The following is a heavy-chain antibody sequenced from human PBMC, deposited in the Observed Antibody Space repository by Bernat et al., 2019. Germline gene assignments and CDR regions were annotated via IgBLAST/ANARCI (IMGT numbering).Heavy chain of an antibody. J-gene: IGHJ4*02. CDR1: GFTFSSYG. CDR2: IWYDGSNK. V-gene: IGHV3-33*01. D-gene: IGHD5-24*01. Sequence: QVQLVESGGGVVQPGRSLRLSCAASGFTFSSYGMHWVRQVPGKGLEWVAVIWYDGSNKYYSDYVKGRFTISRDNSKNTLFLQMNSLRAEDTAVYYCAREDGYNLSSFDYWGQGTLVTVSS. CDR3: AREDGYNLSSFDY.